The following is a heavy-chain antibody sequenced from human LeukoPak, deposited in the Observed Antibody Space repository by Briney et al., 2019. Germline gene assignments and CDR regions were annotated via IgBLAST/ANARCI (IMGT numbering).Heavy chain of an antibody. Sequence: SQTLSLTCTVSGGSISSGGYYWSWIRQHPGKGLEWIGYIYYSGSTYYNPSLKSRVTISVDTSKNQFSLKLSSVTAADTAVYYCARYPKFASTINRGAFVIWGQGTMVTVSP. V-gene: IGHV4-31*03. CDR1: GGSISSGGYY. J-gene: IGHJ3*02. CDR3: ARYPKFASTINRGAFVI. CDR2: IYYSGST. D-gene: IGHD5-24*01.